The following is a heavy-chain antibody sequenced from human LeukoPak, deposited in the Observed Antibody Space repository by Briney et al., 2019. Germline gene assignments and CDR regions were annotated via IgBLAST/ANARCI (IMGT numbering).Heavy chain of an antibody. CDR1: GYTFTDFY. J-gene: IGHJ4*02. D-gene: IGHD1-26*01. V-gene: IGHV1-46*01. CDR2: INPSGGST. Sequence: GASVKVSCKTSGYTFTDFYMHWVRQAPGQGLEWMGIINPSGGSTSYAQKFQGRVTMTRDMSTSTVYMELSSLRSEDTAVYYCARVPRVVAALNWGQGTLVTVSS. CDR3: ARVPRVVAALN.